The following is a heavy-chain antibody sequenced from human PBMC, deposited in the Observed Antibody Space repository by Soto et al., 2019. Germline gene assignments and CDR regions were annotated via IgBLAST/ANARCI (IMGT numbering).Heavy chain of an antibody. CDR3: ARRGLPYYYYYMDV. V-gene: IGHV4-59*08. CDR1: GGSISSYY. J-gene: IGHJ6*03. D-gene: IGHD5-12*01. Sequence: SETLSLTCTVSGGSISSYYWSWIRQPPGKGLEWIGYIYYSGSTNYNPSLKSRVTISVDTSKNQFPLKLSSVTAADTAVYYCARRGLPYYYYYMDVWGKGTTVTVSS. CDR2: IYYSGST.